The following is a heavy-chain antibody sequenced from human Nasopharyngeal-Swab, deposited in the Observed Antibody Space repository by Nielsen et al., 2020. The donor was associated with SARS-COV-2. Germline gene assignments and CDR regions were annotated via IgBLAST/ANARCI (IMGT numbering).Heavy chain of an antibody. CDR1: GGSISSGSYY. Sequence: SETLSLTCTVSGGSISSGSYYWSWIRQPAGKGLEWIGRIYTSGSTNYNPSLKSRVTISVDTSKNQFSLKLSSVTAADTAVYYCATDNRALYYFDYWGQGTLVTVSS. CDR2: IYTSGST. J-gene: IGHJ4*02. V-gene: IGHV4-61*02. D-gene: IGHD3-10*01. CDR3: ATDNRALYYFDY.